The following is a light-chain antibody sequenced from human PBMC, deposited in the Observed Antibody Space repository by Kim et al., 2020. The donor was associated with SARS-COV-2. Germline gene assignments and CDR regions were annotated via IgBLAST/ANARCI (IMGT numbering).Light chain of an antibody. V-gene: IGLV1-51*01. CDR1: SSNIGMAY. CDR2: DND. CDR3: GAWDHSMSALL. Sequence: GQRVTISCSGSSSNIGMAYVSWYQHLPGTAPKLLIYDNDKRPSGIPGRFSGSKSGASGTLDITGLQTGDEADYYCGAWDHSMSALLLGGGTKLTVL. J-gene: IGLJ2*01.